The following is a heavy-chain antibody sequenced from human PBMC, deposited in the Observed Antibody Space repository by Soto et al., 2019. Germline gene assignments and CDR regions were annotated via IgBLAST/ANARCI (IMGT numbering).Heavy chain of an antibody. CDR3: VRAGYCSGGSCSSDWFDP. V-gene: IGHV1-69*13. CDR1: GGTFSSYT. D-gene: IGHD2-15*01. Sequence: ASVKVSCKASGGTFSSYTISWVRQAPGQGLEWMGGIIPMFGTAKYAQKFQGRVTITADESTSTAYMDLSSLRSEDTAVYYCVRAGYCSGGSCSSDWFDPWGQGTLVTSPQ. J-gene: IGHJ5*02. CDR2: IIPMFGTA.